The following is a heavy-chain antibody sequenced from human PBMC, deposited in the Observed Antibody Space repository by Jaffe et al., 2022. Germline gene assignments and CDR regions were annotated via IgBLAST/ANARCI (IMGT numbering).Heavy chain of an antibody. CDR2: INTNTGNP. Sequence: QVQLVQSGSELKKPGASVKVSCKASGYTFTSYAMNWVRQAPGQGLEWMGWINTNTGNPTYAQGFTGRFVFSLDTSVSTAYLQISSLKAEDTAVYYCATIYCSGGSCYHNAFDIWGQGTMVTVSS. V-gene: IGHV7-4-1*02. J-gene: IGHJ3*02. CDR1: GYTFTSYA. D-gene: IGHD2-15*01. CDR3: ATIYCSGGSCYHNAFDI.